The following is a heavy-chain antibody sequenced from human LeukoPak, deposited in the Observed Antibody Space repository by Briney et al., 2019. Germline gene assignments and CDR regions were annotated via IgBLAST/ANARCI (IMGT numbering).Heavy chain of an antibody. J-gene: IGHJ4*02. D-gene: IGHD3-3*02. CDR1: GFTFNTYW. Sequence: TGGSLRLSCAASGFTFNTYWMHWVRQAPGKGLVWVSRINADGSSTRYADSVKGRFTISRDNAKNTLYLQMNSLRAEDTAVYYCARGRISPDYWGQGTLVTVSS. V-gene: IGHV3-74*01. CDR2: INADGSST. CDR3: ARGRISPDY.